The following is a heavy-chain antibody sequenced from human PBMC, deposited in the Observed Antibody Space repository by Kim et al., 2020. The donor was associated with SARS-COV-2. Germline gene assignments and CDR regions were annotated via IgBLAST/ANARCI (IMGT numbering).Heavy chain of an antibody. CDR1: GFTFSSYA. D-gene: IGHD2-8*01. J-gene: IGHJ6*02. Sequence: GGSLRLSCAASGFTFSSYAMHWVRQAPGKGLEWVAVISYDGSNKYYADSVKGRFTISRDNSKNTLYLQMNSLRAEDTAVYYCARGCADYGMDVWGQGTTVTVSS. CDR2: ISYDGSNK. V-gene: IGHV3-30-3*01. CDR3: ARGCADYGMDV.